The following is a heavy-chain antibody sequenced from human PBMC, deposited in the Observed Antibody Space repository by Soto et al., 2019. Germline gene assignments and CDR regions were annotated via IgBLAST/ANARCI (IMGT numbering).Heavy chain of an antibody. J-gene: IGHJ6*02. CDR1: GGTFSIYA. D-gene: IGHD2-15*01. Sequence: GASVKVSCKASGGTFSIYAISWVRQAPGQGLEWMGGIIPIFGTANYAQKFQGRVTITADKSTSPAYMELSSLRSEDTAVYYCARESGAYCSGGSCYSYYYYYGMDVWGQGTTVTVSS. CDR3: ARESGAYCSGGSCYSYYYYYGMDV. CDR2: IIPIFGTA. V-gene: IGHV1-69*06.